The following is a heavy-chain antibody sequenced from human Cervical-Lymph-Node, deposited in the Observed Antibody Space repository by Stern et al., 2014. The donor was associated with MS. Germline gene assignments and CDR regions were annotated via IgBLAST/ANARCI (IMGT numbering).Heavy chain of an antibody. D-gene: IGHD4-11*01. CDR1: GYTFTDYY. V-gene: IGHV1-2*02. Sequence: VQLVESGTDVKKPGASAKVSCEASGYTFTDYYIHWVRKAPGQGLEWMGEINPATGATTYAQNFQGRVTMTRDTSITTAYMMLSRLSSDDTAVYYCARDLADYRYYFDSWGPGTLVTVSS. CDR3: ARDLADYRYYFDS. CDR2: INPATGAT. J-gene: IGHJ4*02.